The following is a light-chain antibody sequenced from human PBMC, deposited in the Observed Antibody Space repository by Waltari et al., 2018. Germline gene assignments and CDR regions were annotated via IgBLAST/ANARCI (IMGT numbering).Light chain of an antibody. CDR2: GAS. CDR1: QSVSSIY. V-gene: IGKV3-20*01. J-gene: IGKJ3*01. CDR3: QQFGGSPPHIT. Sequence: EIVLTQSPGTLSLSPGASATISCRANQSVSSIYLAWYQQKPGQAPRLLIYGASSRATCIPDRFSGSGSGTDFTLTISRLEPEDFAVYYCQQFGGSPPHITFGPGTKVDIK.